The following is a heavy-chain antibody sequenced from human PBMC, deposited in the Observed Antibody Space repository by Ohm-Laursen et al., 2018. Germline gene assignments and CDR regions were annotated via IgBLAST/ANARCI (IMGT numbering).Heavy chain of an antibody. J-gene: IGHJ5*02. CDR3: ARDVRYSSEVDWFDP. CDR2: IYTSGST. Sequence: PGTLSLTCTVSGGSISSYYWSWIRQPAGKGLEWIGRIYTSGSTNYNPSLKSRVTMSVDTSKNQFSLKLSSVTAADTAVYYCARDVRYSSEVDWFDPWGQGTLVTVSS. V-gene: IGHV4-4*07. CDR1: GGSISSYY. D-gene: IGHD6-25*01.